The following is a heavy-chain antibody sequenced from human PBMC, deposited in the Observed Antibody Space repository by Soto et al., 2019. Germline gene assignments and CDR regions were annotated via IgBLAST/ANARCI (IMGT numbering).Heavy chain of an antibody. J-gene: IGHJ4*02. V-gene: IGHV1-18*01. CDR3: ERDAAVGRFDY. CDR1: GYTFTSYG. CDR2: ISAYNGNT. Sequence: QVQLVQSGAEVKKPGASVKVSCKASGYTFTSYGMNWVRQAPGQGLEWMGWISAYNGNTNYAQKLQGRVTMTTDTATSTAYMELGRRRSDDTAVYYCERDAAVGRFDYWGQGTLVTVSS. D-gene: IGHD1-26*01.